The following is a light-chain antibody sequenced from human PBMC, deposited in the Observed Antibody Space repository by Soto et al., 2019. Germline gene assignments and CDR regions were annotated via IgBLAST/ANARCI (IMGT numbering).Light chain of an antibody. CDR1: SSDVGGYDY. CDR3: SSYAGSNNYV. J-gene: IGLJ1*01. CDR2: EVS. Sequence: QSALTQPPSASGSPGQSVTIACTGTSSDVGGYDYVSWYQQHPGKAPKLVIYEVSKRPSGVPDRFSGSKSGNTASLTVSGLQAEDEADYYCSSYAGSNNYVFGTGTKVTVL. V-gene: IGLV2-8*01.